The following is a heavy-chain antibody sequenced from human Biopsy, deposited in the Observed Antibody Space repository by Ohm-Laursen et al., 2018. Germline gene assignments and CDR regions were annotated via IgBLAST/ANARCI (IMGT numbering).Heavy chain of an antibody. J-gene: IGHJ5*02. V-gene: IGHV4-39*01. CDR2: IFYRGST. D-gene: IGHD3-22*01. CDR3: ARDYDTSGYYYVS. CDR1: GGSISNNNYY. Sequence: GTLSLTCTVSGGSISNNNYYWGWLRQPPGKGLEWIGSIFYRGSTHSKPSIKIRKNISVDTSKNQFSLKLNAVTAADTAVYYCARDYDTSGYYYVSWGQGTLVTVSS.